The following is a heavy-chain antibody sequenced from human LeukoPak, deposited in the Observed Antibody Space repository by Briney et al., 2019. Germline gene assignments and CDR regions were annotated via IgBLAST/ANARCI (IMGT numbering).Heavy chain of an antibody. CDR3: AKSQGGSCGGAGCSFDY. CDR1: GFPFSDSA. V-gene: IGHV3-23*01. J-gene: IGHJ4*02. Sequence: GRSLRLSCTASGFPFSDSAMTWVRHAPGNGLEWVSGITSVGSTDYADYVKGRFSIYRDNSKNTVSLQIDSLRAEDTAVYFCAKSQGGSCGGAGCSFDYWGQGTLLTVSS. CDR2: ITSVGST. D-gene: IGHD2-15*01.